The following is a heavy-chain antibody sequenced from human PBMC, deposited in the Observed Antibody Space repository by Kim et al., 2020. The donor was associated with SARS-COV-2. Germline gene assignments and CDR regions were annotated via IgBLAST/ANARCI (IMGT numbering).Heavy chain of an antibody. CDR3: ARDQTRNFYFDY. V-gene: IGHV3-7*03. D-gene: IGHD1-7*01. J-gene: IGHJ4*02. Sequence: YYVASVQGRFTISRDNAKTSLYLQMNSLRAEDTAVYYCARDQTRNFYFDYWGQGTLVTVSS.